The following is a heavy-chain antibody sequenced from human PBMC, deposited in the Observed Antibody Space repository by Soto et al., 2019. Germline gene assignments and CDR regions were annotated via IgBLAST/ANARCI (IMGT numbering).Heavy chain of an antibody. CDR1: GYTFTTYY. J-gene: IGHJ4*02. V-gene: IGHV1-46*01. CDR3: ARGYFDS. Sequence: QVQLVQSGAEVKKPGASVKVSCKASGYTFTTYYIHWVRQAPGQGLEWMGIINPSGGTTSYVHKFQGKVTNTRDTSTSTVYMELSSLRSEDTAVYYCARGYFDSWGQGTLVTVSS. CDR2: INPSGGTT.